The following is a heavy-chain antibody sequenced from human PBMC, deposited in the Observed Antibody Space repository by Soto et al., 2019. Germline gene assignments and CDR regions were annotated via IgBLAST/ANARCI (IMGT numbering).Heavy chain of an antibody. D-gene: IGHD2-2*01. V-gene: IGHV4-34*01. CDR1: GGSFSGYY. CDR2: INHSGST. J-gene: IGHJ6*02. CDR3: AIVRGLVVVPAHYGMYV. Sequence: QVQLQQWGAGLLKPSETLSLTCAVYGGSFSGYYWSWIRQTPGKGLEWIGEINHSGSTNYNPSLKSRVTISVDTSKNQFCLKLRSVTAADTAVYYCAIVRGLVVVPAHYGMYVCGQATTVTVSS.